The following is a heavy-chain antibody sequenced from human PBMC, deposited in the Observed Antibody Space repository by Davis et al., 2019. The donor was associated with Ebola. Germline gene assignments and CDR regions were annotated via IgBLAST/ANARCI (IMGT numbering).Heavy chain of an antibody. V-gene: IGHV5-51*01. CDR1: GYSFSNSW. CDR3: ARPYGGNAYFDY. D-gene: IGHD4-23*01. J-gene: IGHJ4*02. Sequence: GESLKISCKGSGYSFSNSWIGWVRQIPGKGLEWVGIINPGDPETRYSPSFQGQVTISADKSINTAYLQWSSLKASDTAMYYCARPYGGNAYFDYWGQGTLVTVSS. CDR2: INPGDPET.